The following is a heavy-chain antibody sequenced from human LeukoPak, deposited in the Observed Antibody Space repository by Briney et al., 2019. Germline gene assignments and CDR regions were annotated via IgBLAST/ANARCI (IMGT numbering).Heavy chain of an antibody. D-gene: IGHD6-19*01. Sequence: GASVKVSCKASGGTFSSYAISWVRQAPGQGLEWMGGIIPIFGTANYAQKFQGRVTITADESTSTAYMELSSLRSEDTAVYYCARAFSSGGTVDYWGQGTLVTVSS. CDR3: ARAFSSGGTVDY. CDR1: GGTFSSYA. J-gene: IGHJ4*02. CDR2: IIPIFGTA. V-gene: IGHV1-69*01.